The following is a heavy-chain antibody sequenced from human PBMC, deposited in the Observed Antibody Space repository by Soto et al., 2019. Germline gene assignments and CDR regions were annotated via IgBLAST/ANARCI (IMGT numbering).Heavy chain of an antibody. CDR1: GYNFISYE. CDR2: MNPNSGNT. D-gene: IGHD6-13*01. V-gene: IGHV1-8*01. J-gene: IGHJ4*02. CDR3: ARAAAGFAY. Sequence: QVQLVQSGAEVKKPGASVKVSCKASGYNFISYEINWVRQATGQGLEWMGWMNPNSGNTGYAQKFXXRXTXXRNTSISTAYVELSSLGSEDTAVYFCARAAAGFAYWGQGTVVTVSS.